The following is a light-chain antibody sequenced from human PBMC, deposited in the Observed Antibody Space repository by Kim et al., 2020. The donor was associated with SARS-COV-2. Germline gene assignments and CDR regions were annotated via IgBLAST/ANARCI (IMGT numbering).Light chain of an antibody. CDR1: NLQFKY. CDR3: QVWDNSLGV. J-gene: IGLJ2*01. CDR2: QDN. V-gene: IGLV3-1*01. Sequence: VSPRETATVMCTWDNLQFKYFFCYQRTAGHSPVLVLYQDNKRPSGIPERFSGSNSGNTATLTIGGTQAMDEADYYCQVWDNSLGVFGAGTQLTVL.